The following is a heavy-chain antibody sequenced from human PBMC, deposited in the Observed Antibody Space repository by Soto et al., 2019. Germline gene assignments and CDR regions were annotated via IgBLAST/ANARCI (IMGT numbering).Heavy chain of an antibody. CDR2: IIPIFGTA. Sequence: SVKVSCKASGGTFSSYAISWVRQAPGQGLEWMGGIIPIFGTANYAQKFQGRVTITADESTSTAYMELSSLRSEDTAVYYCASSMIVVVTDSLFDSCGQGSLVIVSS. CDR1: GGTFSSYA. D-gene: IGHD3-22*01. CDR3: ASSMIVVVTDSLFDS. J-gene: IGHJ5*01. V-gene: IGHV1-69*13.